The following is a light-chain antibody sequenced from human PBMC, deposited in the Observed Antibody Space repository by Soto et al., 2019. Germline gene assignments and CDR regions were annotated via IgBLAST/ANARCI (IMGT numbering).Light chain of an antibody. J-gene: IGLJ1*01. Sequence: QSVLTQQASVSGSPGQSITISCTGTSSDIGSYNYVSWYQQYPGKAPKLMIYDVSNRPSGVSNRFSGSKSGNTASLTISGLQAADEADYYCSSYTTISTYVFGTGTKVNVL. CDR3: SSYTTISTYV. CDR2: DVS. CDR1: SSDIGSYNY. V-gene: IGLV2-14*01.